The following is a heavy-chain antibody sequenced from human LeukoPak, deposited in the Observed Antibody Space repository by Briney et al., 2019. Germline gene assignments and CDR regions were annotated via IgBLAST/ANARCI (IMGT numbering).Heavy chain of an antibody. J-gene: IGHJ4*02. V-gene: IGHV4-4*07. Sequence: PSETLSLTCTASGVSITDYYWSWIRQPAGKGLEWIGRIYTNGSTNYNPSLKSRVTMSVDKSKNQFSLKLSSVTAADTAVYYCARELRGGDYFDYWGQGTLVTVSS. CDR2: IYTNGST. CDR1: GVSITDYY. D-gene: IGHD3-16*01. CDR3: ARELRGGDYFDY.